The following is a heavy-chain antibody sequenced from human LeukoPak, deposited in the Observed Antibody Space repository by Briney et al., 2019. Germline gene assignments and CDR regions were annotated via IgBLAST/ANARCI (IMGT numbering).Heavy chain of an antibody. Sequence: GGSLRLSCAASGFTFSRSAMTWVRQGPGTGLEFVASIIYSGSATYYADSVKGRFTISRDNSKNTLYLQMNSLRAEDTALYYCAKDGLYYDGSEHVYYFDSWGQGTLVTVSS. CDR3: AKDGLYYDGSEHVYYFDS. V-gene: IGHV3-23*01. J-gene: IGHJ4*02. CDR1: GFTFSRSA. D-gene: IGHD3-22*01. CDR2: IIYSGSAT.